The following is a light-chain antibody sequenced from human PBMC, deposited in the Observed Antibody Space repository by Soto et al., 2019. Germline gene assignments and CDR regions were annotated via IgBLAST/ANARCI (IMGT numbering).Light chain of an antibody. CDR1: QSISNH. CDR2: AAS. CDR3: QQYDNLPS. J-gene: IGKJ3*01. Sequence: DIKMTQSPSSLSASVEDRVIITCRASQSISNHLNWYQQKPGKAPKLLIFAASSLQSGVPSRFSGSRSGPDFTLTISSLQPEDIATYYCQQYDNLPSFGPGTKVDIK. V-gene: IGKV1-39*01.